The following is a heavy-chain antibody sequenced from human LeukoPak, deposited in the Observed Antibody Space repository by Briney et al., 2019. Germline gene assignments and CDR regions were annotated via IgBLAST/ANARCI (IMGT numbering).Heavy chain of an antibody. CDR2: INQDGSEK. J-gene: IGHJ4*02. Sequence: GGSLRLSCAGSGFNLSRSWMSWVRQTPGKGLEWVANINQDGSEKYYVDSVRGGFTISRDHAKNSLYLQMNSLRAEDTAVYYCTRDEDWGQGTLVTVSS. CDR3: TRDED. V-gene: IGHV3-7*01. CDR1: GFNLSRSW.